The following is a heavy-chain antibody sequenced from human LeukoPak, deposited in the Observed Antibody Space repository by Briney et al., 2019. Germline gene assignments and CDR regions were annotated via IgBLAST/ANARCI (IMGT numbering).Heavy chain of an antibody. CDR3: ARDPYQYSSSSDPVNY. V-gene: IGHV4-31*03. J-gene: IGHJ4*02. Sequence: SQTLSLTCTVSGGSISCGGYYWSWIRQHPGKGLEWIGYIYYSGSTYYNPSLKSRVTISVDTSKNQFSLKLSSVTAADTAVYYCARDPYQYSSSSDPVNYWGQGTLVTVSS. CDR2: IYYSGST. D-gene: IGHD6-6*01. CDR1: GGSISCGGYY.